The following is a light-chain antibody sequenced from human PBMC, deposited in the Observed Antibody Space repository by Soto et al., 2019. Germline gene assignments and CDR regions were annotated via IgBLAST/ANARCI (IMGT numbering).Light chain of an antibody. V-gene: IGLV1-40*01. CDR1: RSNIGAAYD. Sequence: QSVLTQPPSVSGAPGQRVTISCTGSRSNIGAAYDVHWYQQIPGTAPKLLIYANSNRPSGVPDRFSGSKSGTSASLVITGLQAEDEADYYCQSYDSSLSGSVFGGGTKLTVL. CDR3: QSYDSSLSGSV. J-gene: IGLJ2*01. CDR2: ANS.